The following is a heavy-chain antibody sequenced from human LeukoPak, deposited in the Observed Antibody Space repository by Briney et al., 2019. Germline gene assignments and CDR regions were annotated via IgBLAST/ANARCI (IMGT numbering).Heavy chain of an antibody. CDR1: GGSITSSSYY. CDR3: ARVRGRDGYNYAGFDY. V-gene: IGHV4-39*01. Sequence: SETLSLTCSVSGGSITSSSYYWGWIRQSPEKGLEWTGSIYYTGGTYYSPSLKSRVTISVDTSKNQFSLKLSSVTAADTAVYYCARVRGRDGYNYAGFDYWGQGTLVTVSS. D-gene: IGHD5-24*01. CDR2: IYYTGGT. J-gene: IGHJ4*02.